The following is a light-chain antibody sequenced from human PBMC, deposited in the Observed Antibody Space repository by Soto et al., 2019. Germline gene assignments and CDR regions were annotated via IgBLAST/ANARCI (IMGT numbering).Light chain of an antibody. CDR2: AAT. V-gene: IGKV1-9*01. Sequence: QLTQSPSSLSASIGDRVTITCRATQSISRYLAWYQQKPGAAPKLLIYAATTLQSGVPSRFSGGASGTEFTLTITSLQSDDFETYYCQQLNSFPPELGQGTKVDIK. J-gene: IGKJ1*01. CDR1: QSISRY. CDR3: QQLNSFPPE.